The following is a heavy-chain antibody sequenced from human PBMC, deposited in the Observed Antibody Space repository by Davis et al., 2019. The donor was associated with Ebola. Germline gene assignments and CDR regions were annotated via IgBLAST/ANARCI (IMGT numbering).Heavy chain of an antibody. V-gene: IGHV3-48*02. CDR2: LGLSADT. CDR3: ARDGHCSSTSCYVYYYYGMDV. Sequence: GGSLRLSCAASGFVFSSYVMSWVRRAPGKGLEWVSTLGLSADTYYADSVKGRFTISRDNAKNSLYLQMNSLRDEDTAVYYCARDGHCSSTSCYVYYYYGMDVWGKGTTVTVSS. CDR1: GFVFSSYV. D-gene: IGHD2-2*01. J-gene: IGHJ6*04.